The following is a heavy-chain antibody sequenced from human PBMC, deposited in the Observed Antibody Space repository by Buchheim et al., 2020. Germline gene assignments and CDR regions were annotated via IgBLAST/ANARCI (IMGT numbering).Heavy chain of an antibody. CDR2: ISSSSSSI. CDR3: AGENRRSGACDY. CDR1: GFNFRSYA. Sequence: EVQLVESGGGLVQPGGSLRLSCAASGFNFRSYAMNWVRQAPGKGLEWLSSISSSSSSIYYADSVKGRFTISRANSKNTLFLQKNSRRADDTAVYYGAGENRRSGACDYWGRGTL. J-gene: IGHJ4*02. D-gene: IGHD3-10*01. V-gene: IGHV3-48*01.